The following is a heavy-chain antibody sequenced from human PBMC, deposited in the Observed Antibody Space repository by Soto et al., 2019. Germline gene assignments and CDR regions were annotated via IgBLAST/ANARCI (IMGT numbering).Heavy chain of an antibody. Sequence: QVQLVESGGGVVQPGRSLRLSCAASGFTFSSCAMHWVSQAPGKGLEWVALISYDGSNKYYADSVKGRFTISRDNSKNTLYLQMNSLRAEDTAVYYCARDKRDLRFLEWAYYFDYWGQGTLVTVSS. V-gene: IGHV3-30-3*01. CDR1: GFTFSSCA. J-gene: IGHJ4*02. D-gene: IGHD3-3*01. CDR2: ISYDGSNK. CDR3: ARDKRDLRFLEWAYYFDY.